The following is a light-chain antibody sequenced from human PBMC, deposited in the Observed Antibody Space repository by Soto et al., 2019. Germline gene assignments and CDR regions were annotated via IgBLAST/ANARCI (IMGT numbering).Light chain of an antibody. V-gene: IGKV3-20*01. Sequence: EIVLTQSPGTLSLSPGERATLSCRASQSVSSSYLAWYQQKPGQAPRLLIYGASIRATGIPGRFGGSGSGTDFTLTISRLEPEDFAVYYCQQYGRSPFTFGPGTKVDIK. J-gene: IGKJ3*01. CDR1: QSVSSSY. CDR2: GAS. CDR3: QQYGRSPFT.